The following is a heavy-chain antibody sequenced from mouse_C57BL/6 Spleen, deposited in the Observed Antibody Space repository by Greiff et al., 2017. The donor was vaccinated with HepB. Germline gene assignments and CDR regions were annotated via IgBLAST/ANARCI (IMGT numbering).Heavy chain of an antibody. D-gene: IGHD2-3*01. CDR1: GYSITSGYY. J-gene: IGHJ3*01. CDR3: ASHDGYYVAWFAY. V-gene: IGHV3-6*01. Sequence: ESGPGLVKPSQSLSLTCSVTGYSITSGYYWNWIRQFPGNKLEWMGYISYDGSNNYNPSLKNRISITRDTSKNQFFLKLNSVTTEDTATYYCASHDGYYVAWFAYWGQGTLVTVSA. CDR2: ISYDGSN.